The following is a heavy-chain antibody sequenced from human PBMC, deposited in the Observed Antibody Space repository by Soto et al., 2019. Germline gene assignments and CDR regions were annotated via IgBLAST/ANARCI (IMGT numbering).Heavy chain of an antibody. V-gene: IGHV1-3*04. D-gene: IGHD2-15*01. Sequence: ASVKVSCKASGYTFTGYTVHWVRQAPGQRLEWMGWINTVYGSTKYSQTFQGRVTMTTDTSTSTAYMELRSLRSDDTAVYYCARDRSIRYCSGGSCYSAEYFQHWGQGTLVTVSS. J-gene: IGHJ1*01. CDR1: GYTFTGYT. CDR2: INTVYGST. CDR3: ARDRSIRYCSGGSCYSAEYFQH.